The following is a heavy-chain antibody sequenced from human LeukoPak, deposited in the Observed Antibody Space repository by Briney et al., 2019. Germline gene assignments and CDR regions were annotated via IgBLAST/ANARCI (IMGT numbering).Heavy chain of an antibody. V-gene: IGHV4-4*07. CDR3: ARGGRIVGAISWFDY. CDR2: IYTSGST. D-gene: IGHD1-26*01. CDR1: GGSISSYY. Sequence: SETLSLTCTVSGGSISSYYWSWIRQPAGKGLEWIGRIYTSGSTNYNPSLKNRVTISVDTSKNQFSLKLNSVTAADTAVYYCARGGRIVGAISWFDYWGQGTLVTVSS. J-gene: IGHJ4*02.